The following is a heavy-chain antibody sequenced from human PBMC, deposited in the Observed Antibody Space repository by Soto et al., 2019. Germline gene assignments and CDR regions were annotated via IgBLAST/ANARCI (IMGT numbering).Heavy chain of an antibody. D-gene: IGHD3-10*01. CDR1: GFTFSDHY. CDR3: TVWGSGNDFGAA. V-gene: IGHV3-72*01. CDR2: SKNKADSYTT. Sequence: EVQLVESGGGLVQPGGSLRLSCAASGFTFSDHYMDWVRQAPGKGLEWVGRSKNKADSYTTEYAACVKGRFTISRDGSKTSLFLQMNSLKTEDTAVYYCTVWGSGNDFGAAWGQGILVTVSS. J-gene: IGHJ4*02.